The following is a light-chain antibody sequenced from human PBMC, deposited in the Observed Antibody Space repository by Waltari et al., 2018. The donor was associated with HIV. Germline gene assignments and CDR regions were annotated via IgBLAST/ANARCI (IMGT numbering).Light chain of an antibody. CDR3: ASYGDTNRVL. CDR2: EVN. Sequence: QSALTQPPSASGSLGQSVTISCTGTSSDVGGYEYVSWYQHHPDKAPKLIMYEVNKPPSGVPDRFAGSKSDNTASLTVAGLQDDDEAHYYCASYGDTNRVLFGGGTRVTVL. J-gene: IGLJ6*01. V-gene: IGLV2-8*01. CDR1: SSDVGGYEY.